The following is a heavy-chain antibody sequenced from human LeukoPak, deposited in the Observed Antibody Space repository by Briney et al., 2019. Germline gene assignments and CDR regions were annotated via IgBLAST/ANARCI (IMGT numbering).Heavy chain of an antibody. CDR2: FDPEDGET. CDR1: GYTLTELS. V-gene: IGHV1-24*01. Sequence: ASVKVSCKVSGYTLTELSMHWVRQAPGKGLEWMGGFDPEDGETIYAQKFQGRITITEDTSTDTTYMELSSLRSEDTAVYYCATGRCSSTSCYLNFDYWGQGTLVTVSS. CDR3: ATGRCSSTSCYLNFDY. D-gene: IGHD2-2*01. J-gene: IGHJ4*02.